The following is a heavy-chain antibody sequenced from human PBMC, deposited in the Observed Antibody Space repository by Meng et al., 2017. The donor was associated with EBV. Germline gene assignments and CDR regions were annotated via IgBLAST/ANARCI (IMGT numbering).Heavy chain of an antibody. CDR3: ASESGRGYTPDY. CDR1: GGPFRYYA. CDR2: FLPRLGAP. Sequence: GQWGRAAAGVKKPGSSVKVSCKTSGGPFRYYAISWVRQAPGQGLEWLGGFLPRLGAPNYAQKFHGRVKITADESTSTHYMDLSSLRSEDTAIYYCASESGRGYTPDYWGQGTLVTVSS. V-gene: IGHV1-69*01. D-gene: IGHD3-10*01. J-gene: IGHJ4*02.